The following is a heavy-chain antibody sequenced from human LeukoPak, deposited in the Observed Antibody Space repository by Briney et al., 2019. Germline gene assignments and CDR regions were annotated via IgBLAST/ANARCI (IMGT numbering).Heavy chain of an antibody. Sequence: KSGGSLRFSCAASGFTFSSYSMNWVRQAPGKGLEWVSSISSSSSYIYYADSVKGRFTISRDNAKNSLYLQMNSLRAEDTAVYYCARAVPAASDYWGQGTLVIVSS. D-gene: IGHD2-2*01. CDR1: GFTFSSYS. CDR2: ISSSSSYI. CDR3: ARAVPAASDY. V-gene: IGHV3-21*01. J-gene: IGHJ4*02.